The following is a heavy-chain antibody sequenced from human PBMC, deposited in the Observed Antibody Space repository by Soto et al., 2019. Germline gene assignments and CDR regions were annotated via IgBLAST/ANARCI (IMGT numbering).Heavy chain of an antibody. CDR2: ISSSSSYI. D-gene: IGHD4-17*01. Sequence: PGGSLRLSCAASGFTFSSYSMNWVRQAPGKGLEWVSSISSSSSYIYYADSVKGRFTISRDNAKNSLYLQMNSLRAEDTAVYYCARVTTVTTWYYYYYYMHVWGKGTTVTVSS. CDR3: ARVTTVTTWYYYYYYMHV. V-gene: IGHV3-21*01. J-gene: IGHJ6*03. CDR1: GFTFSSYS.